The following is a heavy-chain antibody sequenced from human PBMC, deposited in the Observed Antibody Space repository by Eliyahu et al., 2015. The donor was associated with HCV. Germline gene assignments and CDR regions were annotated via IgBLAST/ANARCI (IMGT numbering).Heavy chain of an antibody. CDR2: IFSDDEK. D-gene: IGHD3-10*01. J-gene: IGHJ3*02. CDR3: ARSPAAGVRGVIIYPFDI. Sequence: QVTLKESGPVLVKPTETLTLTCTVSGFSLSNARMGVSWIRQPPGKALEWLAHIFSDDEKSYSTSLKSRLTISKDTSKSQVLLTLTNMDPVDTGTYYCARSPAAGVRGVIIYPFDIWGQGTLVTVSS. V-gene: IGHV2-26*01. CDR1: GFSLSNARMG.